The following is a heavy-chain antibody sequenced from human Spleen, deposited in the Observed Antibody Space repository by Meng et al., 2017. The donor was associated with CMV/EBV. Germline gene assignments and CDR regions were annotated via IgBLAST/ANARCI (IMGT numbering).Heavy chain of an antibody. CDR1: GYTFRDYY. J-gene: IGHJ5*02. CDR2: INPKSGIA. V-gene: IGHV1-2*02. CDR3: ARDGATGSSWVDP. Sequence: ASGYTFRDYYMHWVRQAPGQGLEWMGWINPKSGIANYAQKFQGRVSMTGDTSISTAYMELRRLRYDDTAVHYCARDGATGSSWVDPWGQGTLVTVSS.